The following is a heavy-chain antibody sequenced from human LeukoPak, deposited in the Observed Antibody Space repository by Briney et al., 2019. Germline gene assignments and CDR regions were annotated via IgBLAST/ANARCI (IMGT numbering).Heavy chain of an antibody. V-gene: IGHV3-53*05. J-gene: IGHJ4*02. CDR1: GFIVNNKY. CDR2: IYNDGRT. D-gene: IGHD6-6*01. CDR3: ARDRTRWSSSWFYFDY. Sequence: PGGSLRLSCAASGFIVNNKYMTWVRQAPGKGLEWVSLIYNDGRTYYADSVKGRCTISRDNSKNTLYLQMNSLRAEDTAVYYCARDRTRWSSSWFYFDYWGQGTLVTVSS.